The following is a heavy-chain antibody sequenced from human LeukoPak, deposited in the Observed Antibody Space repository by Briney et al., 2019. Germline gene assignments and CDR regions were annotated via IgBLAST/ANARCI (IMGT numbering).Heavy chain of an antibody. J-gene: IGHJ4*02. CDR3: ARLLNRAFDF. D-gene: IGHD2/OR15-2a*01. V-gene: IGHV4-30-2*01. CDR2: IYPSGNT. CDR1: GDSISSGTHY. Sequence: SETLSLTCTVSGDSISSGTHYWHWLRQPPGKGLEWIGYIYPSGNTYYNPSLKSRVTISVDRSKNDFSLKLSSVTAADTAVYYCARLLNRAFDFWGQGTLVTVSS.